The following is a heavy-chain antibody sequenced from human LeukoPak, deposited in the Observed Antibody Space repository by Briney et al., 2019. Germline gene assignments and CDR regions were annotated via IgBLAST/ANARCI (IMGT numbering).Heavy chain of an antibody. V-gene: IGHV4-39*07. J-gene: IGHJ5*02. CDR1: GGSISSSSYY. Sequence: SETLSLTCTVSGGSISSSSYYWGRIRQPPGKGLEWIGSIYYSGSTYYNPSLKSRVTISVDTSKNQFSLKLSPVTAADTAVYYCASRDHSSSWYGHWFDPWGQGTLVTVSS. CDR2: IYYSGST. CDR3: ASRDHSSSWYGHWFDP. D-gene: IGHD6-13*01.